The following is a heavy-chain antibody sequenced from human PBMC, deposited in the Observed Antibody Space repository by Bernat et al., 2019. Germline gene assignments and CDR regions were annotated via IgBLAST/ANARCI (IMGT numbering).Heavy chain of an antibody. CDR1: GFTFSSYS. CDR3: ARDRDYYDSRGYHPWFDP. V-gene: IGHV3-11*05. D-gene: IGHD3-22*01. Sequence: QVQLVESGGGLVKPGGSLRLSCAASGFTFSSYSMSWIRQAPGKGLEWVSYISSSSSYTNYADSVKGRFTISRDNAKNSLYLQMNSLRAEDTAVYYCARDRDYYDSRGYHPWFDPWGQGTLVTVSS. CDR2: ISSSSSYT. J-gene: IGHJ5*02.